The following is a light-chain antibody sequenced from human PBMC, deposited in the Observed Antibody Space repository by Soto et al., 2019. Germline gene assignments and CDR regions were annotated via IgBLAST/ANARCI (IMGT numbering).Light chain of an antibody. J-gene: IGKJ2*01. Sequence: EIVLTQSPGTLSLSPGERATLSCRTSQRVSSSYLAWYQQKPGQAPRLLIYDVSARATGIPDRFSGSGSGTDFTLTISRLEPEDFAVYYCQQYGSSYTFGQGTKLEIK. CDR1: QRVSSSY. CDR3: QQYGSSYT. V-gene: IGKV3-20*01. CDR2: DVS.